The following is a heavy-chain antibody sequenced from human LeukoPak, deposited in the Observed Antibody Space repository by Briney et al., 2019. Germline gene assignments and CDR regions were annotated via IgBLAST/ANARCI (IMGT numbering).Heavy chain of an antibody. Sequence: PSETLSLTCTVSGGSISSSSYYWGWIRQPPGKGLEWIGSIYYSGNTYYKPSLKSRVTISVETSKNQFSLKLSSVTAADTAVYYCVSRQWLVEGVSWFDPWGRGTPVTVSS. D-gene: IGHD6-19*01. V-gene: IGHV4-39*07. CDR1: GGSISSSSYY. CDR2: IYYSGNT. CDR3: VSRQWLVEGVSWFDP. J-gene: IGHJ5*02.